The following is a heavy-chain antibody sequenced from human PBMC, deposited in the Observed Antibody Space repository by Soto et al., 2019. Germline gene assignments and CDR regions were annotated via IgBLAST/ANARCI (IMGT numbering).Heavy chain of an antibody. CDR1: GGTLSDYA. J-gene: IGHJ6*02. Sequence: QVQLVQSGAEVKTPGSSVKVSCKASGGTLSDYAISWVRQAPGQGLEWMGGIMPTVDSANYAQNFQGRLTISGEEATSTANLERSSLRSDDTAVYYCAVAAVREIMAQESSGIAVWGQGTTVIVSS. CDR2: IMPTVDSA. D-gene: IGHD6-19*01. V-gene: IGHV1-69*01. CDR3: AVAAVREIMAQESSGIAV.